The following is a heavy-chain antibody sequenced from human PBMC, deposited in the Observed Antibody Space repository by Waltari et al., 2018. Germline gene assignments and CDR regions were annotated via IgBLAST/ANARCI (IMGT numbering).Heavy chain of an antibody. CDR3: ARGARRTTVTTGWWYFDL. Sequence: EVQLVESGGGLVQPGGSLRHSCAASGFTYSRYWMHWVRQAPGKGLVWVSRSNSDGSSTSYADSVKGRFTISKGNAKNTVYLQMNSLRAEDTAIYYCARGARRTTVTTGWWYFDLWGRGTLVTVSS. J-gene: IGHJ2*01. V-gene: IGHV3-74*01. CDR2: SNSDGSST. D-gene: IGHD4-17*01. CDR1: GFTYSRYW.